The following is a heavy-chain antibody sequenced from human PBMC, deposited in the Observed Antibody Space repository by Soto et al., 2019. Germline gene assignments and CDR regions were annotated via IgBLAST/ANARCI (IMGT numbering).Heavy chain of an antibody. CDR3: ARVSCSSTSCPPAPQYYYYGMDV. J-gene: IGHJ6*02. D-gene: IGHD2-2*01. CDR2: IIPIFGTA. CDR1: GCTFSSYA. Sequence: QVQLVQSGAEVKKPGSSVKVSCKASGCTFSSYAISWVRQAPGQGLEWMGGIIPIFGTANYAQKFQGRVTMTTDESTSTAYMELSSLRSEDTAVYYCARVSCSSTSCPPAPQYYYYGMDVWGQGTTVTVSS. V-gene: IGHV1-69*01.